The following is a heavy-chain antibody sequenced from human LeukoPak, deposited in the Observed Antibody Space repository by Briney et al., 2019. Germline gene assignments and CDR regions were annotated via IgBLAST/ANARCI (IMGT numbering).Heavy chain of an antibody. CDR1: GFTFSSYA. CDR2: ISSSGSTI. CDR3: ARAGSGRSPDWFDP. Sequence: GGSLRLSCAASGFTFSSYAMHWVRQAPGKGLEWVSYISSSGSTIYYADSVKGRFTISGDNAKNSLYLQMNSLRAEDTAVYYCARAGSGRSPDWFDPWGQGTLVTVSS. D-gene: IGHD1-26*01. V-gene: IGHV3-48*03. J-gene: IGHJ5*02.